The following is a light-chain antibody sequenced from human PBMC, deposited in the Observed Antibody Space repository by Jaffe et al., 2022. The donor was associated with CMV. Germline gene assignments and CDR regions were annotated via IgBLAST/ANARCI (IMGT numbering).Light chain of an antibody. CDR2: TTS. Sequence: DIQMTQSPSSVSASVGDRVTITCRASQDIHIYVAWYQQKPGKAPNLLIYTTSSLKGGVPSRFSGSRSGTNFSLTISSLQPEDYATYYCQQTDSFPLTFGGGTKVEI. J-gene: IGKJ4*01. V-gene: IGKV1-12*01. CDR1: QDIHIY. CDR3: QQTDSFPLT.